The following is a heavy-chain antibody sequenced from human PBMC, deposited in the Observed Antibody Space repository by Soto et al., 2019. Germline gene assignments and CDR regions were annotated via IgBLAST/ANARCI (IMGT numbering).Heavy chain of an antibody. V-gene: IGHV1-18*01. CDR3: ARKPYSHYYGMDV. CDR2: IIPYNDNT. Sequence: ASVKVSCKASGYIFSDYGINWVRLAPGQGLEWMGWIIPYNDNTKYAENFQGRVTLTTDTSTNTVYMELRSPTPDDTGVYFCARKPYSHYYGMDVWGQGTSVTVSS. J-gene: IGHJ6*02. D-gene: IGHD2-21*01. CDR1: GYIFSDYG.